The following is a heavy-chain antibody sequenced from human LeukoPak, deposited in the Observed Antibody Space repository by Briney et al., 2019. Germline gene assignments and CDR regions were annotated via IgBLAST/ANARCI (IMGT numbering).Heavy chain of an antibody. J-gene: IGHJ6*03. CDR2: IYTSGST. D-gene: IGHD2-2*01. CDR1: GGSISSGIYY. CDR3: ARERGNDIVVVPAAKRWDYYYYYMDV. Sequence: PSQTLSLTCTVSGGSISSGIYYWSWIRQPAGEGLECIGRIYTSGSTNYNPSLKSRVTISVDTSKNQFSLKLSSVTAADTAVYYCARERGNDIVVVPAAKRWDYYYYYMDVWGKGTTVTVSS. V-gene: IGHV4-61*02.